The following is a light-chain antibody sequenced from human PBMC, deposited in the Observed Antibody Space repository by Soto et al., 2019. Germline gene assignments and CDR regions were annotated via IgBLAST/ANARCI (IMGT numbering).Light chain of an antibody. V-gene: IGLV2-14*01. Sequence: QCPLTQAPSVSGSPGQSNTVSCTGTSSDIVGSSFVARYQQLPGMAPKFIIFEATSRPSGVSNRFSGSNPGITASVTISGLQADGQAEYFCISYKTDDSFRFGTGTK. CDR1: SSDIVGSSF. CDR3: ISYKTDDSFR. J-gene: IGLJ1*01. CDR2: EAT.